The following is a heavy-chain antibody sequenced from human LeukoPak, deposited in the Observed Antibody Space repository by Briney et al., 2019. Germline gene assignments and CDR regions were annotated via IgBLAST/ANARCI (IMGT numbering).Heavy chain of an antibody. V-gene: IGHV1-69*01. Sequence: GSSVKVSCKASGGTFSSYAISWVRQAPGQGLEWMGGIIPIFGTAIYAQKFQGRVTITADESTSTAYMELSSLRSEDTAVYYCATLPPRKQLVTIDYWGQGTLVTVSS. CDR2: IIPIFGTA. CDR3: ATLPPRKQLVTIDY. D-gene: IGHD6-13*01. J-gene: IGHJ4*02. CDR1: GGTFSSYA.